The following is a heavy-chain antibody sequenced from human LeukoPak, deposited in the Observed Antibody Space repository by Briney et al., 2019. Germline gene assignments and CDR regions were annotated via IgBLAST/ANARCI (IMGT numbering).Heavy chain of an antibody. CDR1: GFTFSSYA. CDR3: EGSTSWYYFDY. CDR2: ISGSGGST. J-gene: IGHJ4*02. Sequence: QAGGSLRLSCAASGFTFSSYAMSWVRQAPGKGLEWVSSISGSGGSTYHADSVKGRFTISRDNSKNTLYLQMNSLRAEDTAVYYCEGSTSWYYFDYWGQGTLVTVPS. V-gene: IGHV3-23*01. D-gene: IGHD2-2*01.